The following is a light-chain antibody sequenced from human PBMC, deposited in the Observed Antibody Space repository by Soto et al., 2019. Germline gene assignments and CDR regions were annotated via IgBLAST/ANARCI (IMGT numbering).Light chain of an antibody. J-gene: IGKJ5*01. CDR2: GAS. Sequence: EVVMAQSPATLSVSPGERATFSCRASESVGSNLAWYQQKPGQAPRLLIYGASTRATGIPARFSGSGSGTEFTLTISSLQSEDFAVYYCQQYDNWPPITFGQGTRLEIK. CDR1: ESVGSN. CDR3: QQYDNWPPIT. V-gene: IGKV3-15*01.